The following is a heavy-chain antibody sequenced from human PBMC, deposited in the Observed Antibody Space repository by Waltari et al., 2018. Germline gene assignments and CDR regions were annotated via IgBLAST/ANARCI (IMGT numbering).Heavy chain of an antibody. CDR3: TKNVRPDY. CDR1: GFTFSRFY. D-gene: IGHD6-6*01. J-gene: IGHJ4*02. V-gene: IGHV3-7*01. CDR2: IKYGGTEK. Sequence: EVQLVESGGGLVQPGGSLRLSCPASGFTFSRFYLSWFLQAPGKGLEWVANIKYGGTEKNYVDSVTGRFTISRDDAKNSLYLQMNSLRAEDTAVYYCTKNVRPDYWGQGTLVTVSS.